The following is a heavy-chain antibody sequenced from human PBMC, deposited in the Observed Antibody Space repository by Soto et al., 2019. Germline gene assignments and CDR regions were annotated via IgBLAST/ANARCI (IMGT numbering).Heavy chain of an antibody. CDR1: GYTFRNFG. Sequence: QIQLLQSGAEVKKPGASVKVTCKASGYTFRNFGISWVRQAPGQGLEWMGWISAYNANANYAQKFQGRLTMTADTSTSTAYMELRSLRSEDTAVYYWARENSYFDYWGQGTLVTVSS. CDR3: ARENSYFDY. CDR2: ISAYNANA. J-gene: IGHJ4*02. V-gene: IGHV1-18*01.